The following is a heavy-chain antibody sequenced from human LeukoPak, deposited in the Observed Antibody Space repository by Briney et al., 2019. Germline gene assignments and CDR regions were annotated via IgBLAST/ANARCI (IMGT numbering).Heavy chain of an antibody. V-gene: IGHV1-69*01. CDR3: AIEADDYGDYVVENWFDP. J-gene: IGHJ5*02. CDR2: IIPIFGTA. Sequence: ASVKVSCKASGGTFSGYSISWVRQAPGQGLEWMGGIIPIFGTANYAQKFQGRVTITADESTSTAYMELSSLRSEDTAVYYCAIEADDYGDYVVENWFDPWGQGTLVTVSS. D-gene: IGHD4-17*01. CDR1: GGTFSGYS.